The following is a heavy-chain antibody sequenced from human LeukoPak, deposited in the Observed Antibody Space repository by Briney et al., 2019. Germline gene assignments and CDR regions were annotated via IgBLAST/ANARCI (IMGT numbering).Heavy chain of an antibody. CDR2: IYYSGST. D-gene: IGHD6-13*01. V-gene: IGHV4-39*01. Sequence: SETLSLTCTVSGGSISSSSYYWGWIRQPPGKGLEWNGSIYYSGSTYYNPSLKSRVTISVDTSKNQFSLKLSSVTAADTAVYYCARLTGEFSHVAAAGVDYWGQGTLVTVSS. J-gene: IGHJ4*02. CDR1: GGSISSSSYY. CDR3: ARLTGEFSHVAAAGVDY.